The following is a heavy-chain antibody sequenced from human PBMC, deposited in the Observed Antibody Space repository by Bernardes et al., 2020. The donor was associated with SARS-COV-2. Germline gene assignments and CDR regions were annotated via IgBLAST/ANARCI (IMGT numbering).Heavy chain of an antibody. D-gene: IGHD3-10*02. CDR1: GFTFSSFE. CDR3: ARYEGMSGGLK. V-gene: IGHV3-48*03. CDR2: INSAGAGASI. Sequence: GGSLRLSCAASGFTFSSFEMTWVRQAPGKGLEWLSYINSAGAGASIKYADSVKGRFTISRDNAKNLLFLQMSGLRVEDTAVYYCARYEGMSGGLKWGQGTLVTVSS. J-gene: IGHJ4*02.